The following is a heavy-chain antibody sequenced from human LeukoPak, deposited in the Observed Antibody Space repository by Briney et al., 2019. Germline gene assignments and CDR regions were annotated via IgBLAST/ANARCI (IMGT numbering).Heavy chain of an antibody. CDR1: EFTFSSYA. V-gene: IGHV3-30-3*01. CDR2: ISYDGSNK. D-gene: IGHD3-22*01. CDR3: ARGTLWYYYDSSGYPNY. J-gene: IGHJ4*02. Sequence: GGSLRLSCAASEFTFSSYAMHWVRQAPGKGLEWVAVISYDGSNKYYADSVKGRFTISRDNSKNTLYLQMNSLRAEDTAVYYCARGTLWYYYDSSGYPNYWGQGTLVTVSS.